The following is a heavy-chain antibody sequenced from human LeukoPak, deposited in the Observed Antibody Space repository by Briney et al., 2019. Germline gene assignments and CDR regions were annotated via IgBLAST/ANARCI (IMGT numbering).Heavy chain of an antibody. D-gene: IGHD3-16*01. V-gene: IGHV3-33*06. Sequence: GGSLRLSCAASGFTFSNYGMHWVRQAPGKGLEWVAVIWHDGSKKYYADSVKGRFTISRDNSKKPLYLQMNSLRAEDTAVYYWAKDEGGKYYFDYWGQGTLVTVSS. CDR2: IWHDGSKK. J-gene: IGHJ4*02. CDR1: GFTFSNYG. CDR3: AKDEGGKYYFDY.